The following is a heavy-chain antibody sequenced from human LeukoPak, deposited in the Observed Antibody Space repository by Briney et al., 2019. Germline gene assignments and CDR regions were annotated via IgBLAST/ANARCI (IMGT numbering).Heavy chain of an antibody. CDR2: IWYDGSNK. J-gene: IGHJ6*02. D-gene: IGHD2-8*01. CDR3: ARDIVLMVYAIRDYYYYGMDV. Sequence: GSLRLSCAASGFTFSSYGMHWVRQAPGKGLEWVAVIWYDGSNKYYADSVKGRLTISRENSKNTRYLQMNSLRAEDTAVYYCARDIVLMVYAIRDYYYYGMDVWGQGTTVTVSS. V-gene: IGHV3-33*01. CDR1: GFTFSSYG.